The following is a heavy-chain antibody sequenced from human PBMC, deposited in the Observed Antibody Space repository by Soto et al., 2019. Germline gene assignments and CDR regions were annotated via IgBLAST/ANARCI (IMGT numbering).Heavy chain of an antibody. Sequence: EVQLVESGGGLVKPGGSLRLSCAASGFTFSNAWMSWVRQAPGKGLEWVGRIKSKTDGGTTDYAAPVKGRFTISRDDSKNTLYLRMNSLKTEDTAVYYCTIKYYDFWSGQWGAFDIWGQGTMVTVSS. V-gene: IGHV3-15*01. CDR2: IKSKTDGGTT. CDR1: GFTFSNAW. CDR3: TIKYYDFWSGQWGAFDI. J-gene: IGHJ3*02. D-gene: IGHD3-3*01.